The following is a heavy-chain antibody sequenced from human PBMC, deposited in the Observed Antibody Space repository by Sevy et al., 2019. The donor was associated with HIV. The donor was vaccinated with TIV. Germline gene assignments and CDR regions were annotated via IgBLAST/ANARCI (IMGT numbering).Heavy chain of an antibody. CDR2: IYYSGST. J-gene: IGHJ6*03. Sequence: SETLSLTCTVSGGSISSGGYYWSWIRQHPGKGLEWIGYIYYSGSTYYNPSLKSRVTISVDTSKNQFSLELSSVTAADTAVYYCARGYPMVVVPASYYMDVWGKGTTVTVSS. D-gene: IGHD2-2*01. V-gene: IGHV4-31*03. CDR1: GGSISSGGYY. CDR3: ARGYPMVVVPASYYMDV.